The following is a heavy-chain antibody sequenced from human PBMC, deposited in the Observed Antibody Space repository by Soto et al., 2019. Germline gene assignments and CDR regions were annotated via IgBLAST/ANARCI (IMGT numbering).Heavy chain of an antibody. CDR2: IYYSGST. D-gene: IGHD2-15*01. V-gene: IGHV4-59*01. J-gene: IGHJ4*02. CDR1: GGSISSYY. Sequence: QVQLQESGPGLVKPSETLSLTCTVSGGSISSYYWSWIRQPPGKGLEWIGYIYYSGSTNYNPSLKSRVTISVDTSKNQFSLKLSSVTAADTAVYYCARGGVGYCSGGSCYQIDYWGQGTLVTVSS. CDR3: ARGGVGYCSGGSCYQIDY.